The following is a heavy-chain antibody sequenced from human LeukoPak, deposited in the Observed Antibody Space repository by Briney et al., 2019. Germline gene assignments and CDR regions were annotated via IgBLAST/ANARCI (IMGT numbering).Heavy chain of an antibody. CDR3: AKAHTIAAAGTIDY. CDR2: ISYDGSNK. J-gene: IGHJ4*02. V-gene: IGHV3-30*18. D-gene: IGHD6-13*01. Sequence: GGFLRLSCAASGFTFSSYGMHWVRQAPGKGLEWVAVISYDGSNKYYADSVKGRFTISRDNSKNTLYLQMNSLRAEDTAVYYCAKAHTIAAAGTIDYWGQGTLVTVSS. CDR1: GFTFSSYG.